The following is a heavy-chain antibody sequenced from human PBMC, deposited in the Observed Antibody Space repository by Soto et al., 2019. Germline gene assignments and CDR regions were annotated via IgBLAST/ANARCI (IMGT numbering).Heavy chain of an antibody. Sequence: SVKVSCKASGGTFSSYAISWVRQAPGQGLEWMGGIIPIFGTANYAQKFQGRVTITADESTSTAYMELSSLRSEDTAVYYCARPRDGGSYWTNYYGVDVWGQGTTVTASS. CDR3: ARPRDGGSYWTNYYGVDV. CDR2: IIPIFGTA. CDR1: GGTFSSYA. D-gene: IGHD1-26*01. V-gene: IGHV1-69*13. J-gene: IGHJ6*02.